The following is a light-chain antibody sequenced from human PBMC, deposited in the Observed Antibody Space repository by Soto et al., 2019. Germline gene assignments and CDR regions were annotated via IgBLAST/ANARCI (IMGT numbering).Light chain of an antibody. V-gene: IGKV3-20*01. CDR2: GAS. J-gene: IGKJ5*01. Sequence: IVLTQSPGTLSLSPGERATLSCRASQSVSTRYLAWYQQKRGQPPRLLIYGASSRASGIPDRFSGSGSGTDFTLPITRLEPEDFALYYCQQYDTSSIIFGQGTRLEIK. CDR1: QSVSTRY. CDR3: QQYDTSSII.